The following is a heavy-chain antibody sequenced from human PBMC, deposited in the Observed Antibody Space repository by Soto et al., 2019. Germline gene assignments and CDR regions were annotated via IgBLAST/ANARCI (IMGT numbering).Heavy chain of an antibody. J-gene: IGHJ4*01. CDR3: ARDQRGAFDY. Sequence: SLRLSCSASLFTFNNYAMSLVRQAPGKAPEWVAAVRGSGAGTYHADSVRGRFTSSRDNLNNILYLQMNSLRAEDTAMYYCARDQRGAFDYWGHGTLVTVSS. V-gene: IGHV3-23*01. CDR1: LFTFNNYA. CDR2: VRGSGAGT. D-gene: IGHD1-26*01.